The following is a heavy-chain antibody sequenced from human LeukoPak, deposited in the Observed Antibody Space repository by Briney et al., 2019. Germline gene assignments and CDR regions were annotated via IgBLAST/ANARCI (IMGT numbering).Heavy chain of an antibody. CDR3: ASTLYDSGSYAFDI. D-gene: IGHD3-10*01. Sequence: PSETLSLTCTVSGGSISSYYWSWIRQPPGKGLEWIGYISYSGSTSYNPSLKSRVTISVDTSKNHFTLNLSSVTAADTAVYYCASTLYDSGSYAFDIWGQGTMVTVSS. V-gene: IGHV4-59*08. CDR1: GGSISSYY. CDR2: ISYSGST. J-gene: IGHJ3*02.